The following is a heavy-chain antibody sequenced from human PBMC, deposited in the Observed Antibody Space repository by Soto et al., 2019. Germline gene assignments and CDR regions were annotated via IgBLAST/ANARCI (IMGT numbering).Heavy chain of an antibody. CDR2: IYFRGNT. J-gene: IGHJ4*01. CDR3: ARDLSYGSGSYYGAFDH. V-gene: IGHV4-4*07. CDR1: NGSINNYY. Sequence: SETLSLTCTVSNGSINNYYWSWIRLPAGKGLEWIGRIYFRGNTNYNPSLKNRVTLSVDTSKNQVSLKVRSVTAADTAVYYCARDLSYGSGSYYGAFDHWGHGTRVTVSS. D-gene: IGHD3-10*01.